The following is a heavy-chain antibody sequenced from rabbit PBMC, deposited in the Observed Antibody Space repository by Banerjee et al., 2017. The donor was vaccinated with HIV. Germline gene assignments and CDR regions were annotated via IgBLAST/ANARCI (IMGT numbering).Heavy chain of an antibody. D-gene: IGHD1-1*01. J-gene: IGHJ6*01. CDR1: GIDFSSYYY. CDR2: INTGSSGST. CDR3: ARAYTMNSDYYIL. V-gene: IGHV1S45*01. Sequence: QEQLVESGGGLVQPEGSPTLTCTASGIDFSSYYYMCWVRQAPGKRPEWIACINTGSSGSTWYASWVNGRFTISKTSSTTVTLQMTSLTAADTATYFCARAYTMNSDYYILWGPGTLVTVS.